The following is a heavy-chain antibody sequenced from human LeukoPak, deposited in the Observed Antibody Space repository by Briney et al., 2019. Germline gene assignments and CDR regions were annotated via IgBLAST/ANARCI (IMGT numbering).Heavy chain of an antibody. D-gene: IGHD6-19*01. CDR2: IIPILGIA. CDR1: GGTFSSYA. Sequence: GASVKVSCKASGGTFSSYAISWVRQAPGQGLEWMGRIIPILGIANYAQKFQGRVTITADKSTSTAYMELSSLRSDDTAVYYCAREGSGWYESDYWGQGTLVTVSS. V-gene: IGHV1-69*04. CDR3: AREGSGWYESDY. J-gene: IGHJ4*02.